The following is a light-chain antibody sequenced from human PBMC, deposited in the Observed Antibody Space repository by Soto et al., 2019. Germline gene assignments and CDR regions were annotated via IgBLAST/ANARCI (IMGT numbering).Light chain of an antibody. CDR3: QQYHGYSRT. CDR1: QSISDS. J-gene: IGKJ1*01. CDR2: DVS. Sequence: DIQMTQSPSTLSASVGDRVTITCRASQSISDSLAGYQQKPGKAPDLLISDVSSLERGVASRFSGSGSGTEFTLTISSMQPDDFATYYCQQYHGYSRTFGKGTKVEI. V-gene: IGKV1-5*01.